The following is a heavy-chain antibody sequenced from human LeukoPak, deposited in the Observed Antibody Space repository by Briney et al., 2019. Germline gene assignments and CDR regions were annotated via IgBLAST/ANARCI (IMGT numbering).Heavy chain of an antibody. CDR3: ARAGSFYYADAFDI. D-gene: IGHD3-22*01. Sequence: PGGSLRLSCAASGFTVSSNYMSWVRQAPGKGLEWVSVIYSGGSTYYADSVKGRFTISRDNSKNTLYLQMNSLRAEDTAVYYCARAGSFYYADAFDIWGQGTMVTVSS. J-gene: IGHJ3*02. CDR1: GFTVSSNY. CDR2: IYSGGST. V-gene: IGHV3-53*01.